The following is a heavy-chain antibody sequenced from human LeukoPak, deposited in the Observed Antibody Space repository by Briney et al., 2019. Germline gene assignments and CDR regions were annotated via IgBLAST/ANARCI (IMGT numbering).Heavy chain of an antibody. Sequence: GGSLRLSCAASGFTFSTYRMNWVRQAQGKGLEWVSSISSSGSDINYADSVKGRFTISRDNAKNTLYVQLNSLRADDTAVYYCARGIAGGGSSGYCPDYWGQGTLVTVSS. D-gene: IGHD3-22*01. CDR1: GFTFSTYR. CDR3: ARGIAGGGSSGYCPDY. V-gene: IGHV3-21*01. CDR2: ISSSGSDI. J-gene: IGHJ4*02.